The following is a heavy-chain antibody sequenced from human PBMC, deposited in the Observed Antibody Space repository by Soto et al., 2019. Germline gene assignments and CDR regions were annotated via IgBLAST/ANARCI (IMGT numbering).Heavy chain of an antibody. V-gene: IGHV1-69*13. Sequence: GASVKVSCKASGGTFSSYAISWVRQAPGQGLEWMGGIIPIFGTANYAQKFQGRVTITADESTSTAYMELSGLRSEDTAVYYCARGGTLWDYYYYYMDVWGKGTTVTVSS. D-gene: IGHD2-15*01. J-gene: IGHJ6*03. CDR2: IIPIFGTA. CDR1: GGTFSSYA. CDR3: ARGGTLWDYYYYYMDV.